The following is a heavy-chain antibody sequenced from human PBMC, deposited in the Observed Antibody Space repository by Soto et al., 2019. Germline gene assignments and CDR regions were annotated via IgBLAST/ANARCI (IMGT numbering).Heavy chain of an antibody. V-gene: IGHV1-69*12. CDR2: IPPIFGTA. J-gene: IGHJ6*02. D-gene: IGHD3-9*01. CDR3: ASNDDILTGSYYYGMDV. CDR1: GGIFRRHG. Sequence: QVQLVQSGAEVKKPGSSVKVSCKASGGIFRRHGISWVRQAPGQGLEWLGGIPPIFGTANYPQKFQGRVTITADESTSTAYMELSSLRSEDTAVYYCASNDDILTGSYYYGMDVWGQGTTVTVSS.